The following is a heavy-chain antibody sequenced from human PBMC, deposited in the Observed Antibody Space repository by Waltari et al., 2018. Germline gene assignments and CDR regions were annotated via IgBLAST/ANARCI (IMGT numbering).Heavy chain of an antibody. V-gene: IGHV4-38-2*01. J-gene: IGHJ4*02. Sequence: QVQLQESGPGLVKPSETLSLTCAVSGSSISSGYYWGWIRQPPGKGLEWIGSIYHSGSTYYNPSLKSRVTISVDTSKNQCSLKLSSVTDADTAVYYCARGPGTVTTDYWGQGTLVTVSS. CDR3: ARGPGTVTTDY. CDR1: GSSISSGYY. D-gene: IGHD4-17*01. CDR2: IYHSGST.